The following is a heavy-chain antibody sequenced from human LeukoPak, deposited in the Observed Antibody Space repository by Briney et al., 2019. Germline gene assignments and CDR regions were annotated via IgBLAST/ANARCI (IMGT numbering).Heavy chain of an antibody. Sequence: PSETLSLTCAVYGGSFSGYYWSWIRQPPGKGLEWIGEINHSGSTNYNPSLKSRVTISVDTSKNQFSLKLSSVTAADTAVYYCARGTYDLWSGYYTQYFDYWGQGTLVTVSS. CDR2: INHSGST. D-gene: IGHD3-3*01. CDR3: ARGTYDLWSGYYTQYFDY. V-gene: IGHV4-34*01. J-gene: IGHJ4*02. CDR1: GGSFSGYY.